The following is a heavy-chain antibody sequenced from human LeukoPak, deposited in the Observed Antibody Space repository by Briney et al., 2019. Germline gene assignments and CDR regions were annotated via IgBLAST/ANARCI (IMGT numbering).Heavy chain of an antibody. CDR1: GFTVSSNY. J-gene: IGHJ4*02. V-gene: IGHV3-66*02. D-gene: IGHD3-22*01. CDR3: ARDGYYYDSSGYYYYLDY. CDR2: IYSGGST. Sequence: GGSLRLSCAASGFTVSSNYMSWVRQAPGKGLEWVSVIYSGGSTYYAGSVKGRFTISRDNSKNTLYLQMNSLRAEDTAVYYCARDGYYYDSSGYYYYLDYWGQGTLVTVSS.